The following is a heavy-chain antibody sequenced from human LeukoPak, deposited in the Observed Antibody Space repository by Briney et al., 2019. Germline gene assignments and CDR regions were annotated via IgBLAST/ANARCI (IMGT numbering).Heavy chain of an antibody. Sequence: PGGSLRLSCAASGFTVSSSYMSWVRQAPGKGLEWTSIIYHSGSTNYADSVKGRFTISRDNSKNTLFLQMNSLRAEDTAVYYCARRHLTSGSIDSWGQGTLVTVAS. J-gene: IGHJ4*02. CDR3: ARRHLTSGSIDS. CDR2: IYHSGST. CDR1: GFTVSSSY. V-gene: IGHV3-53*01.